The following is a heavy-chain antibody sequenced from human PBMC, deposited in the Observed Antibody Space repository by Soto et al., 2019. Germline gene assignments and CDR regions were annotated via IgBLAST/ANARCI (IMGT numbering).Heavy chain of an antibody. CDR3: TRDDYGMRV. CDR2: INSDGSTT. V-gene: IGHV3-74*01. J-gene: IGHJ6*02. CDR1: GVSFISSV. Sequence: VSLQLSCAASGVSFISSVVHWVRQAPGKGLAWVSRINSDGSTTSHADSVKGRFTISRDNAKNTLQLQMNSLRTEDTAMYYCTRDDYGMRVWCQATMVTVSS.